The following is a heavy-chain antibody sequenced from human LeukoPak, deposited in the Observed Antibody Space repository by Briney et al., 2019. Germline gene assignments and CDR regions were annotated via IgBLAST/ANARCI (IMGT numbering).Heavy chain of an antibody. D-gene: IGHD7-27*01. J-gene: IGHJ4*02. Sequence: ASVKVSCKASGYTFTNYYVHWVRQAPGQGLEWLGMINPDSGSTNYAQKFQGRVTVTRDTSTNTVYMELSSLRSEDTAVYYCAINLGGGPDYWGQGTLVTVSS. CDR1: GYTFTNYY. CDR3: AINLGGGPDY. V-gene: IGHV1-46*01. CDR2: INPDSGST.